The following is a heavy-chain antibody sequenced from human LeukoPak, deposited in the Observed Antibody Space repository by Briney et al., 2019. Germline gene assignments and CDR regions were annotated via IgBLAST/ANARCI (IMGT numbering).Heavy chain of an antibody. J-gene: IGHJ4*02. CDR2: ISGSGAST. CDR1: GFTFSTYA. V-gene: IGHV3-23*01. Sequence: GSLRLSCAASGFTFSTYAMSWVRQAPWKGLEWVSSISGSGASTYYADSVKGRFAISRDNSKNTLCLQMNSLRAEDTAVYYCARDTAADYWGQGTLVTVSS. D-gene: IGHD2-2*01. CDR3: ARDTAADY.